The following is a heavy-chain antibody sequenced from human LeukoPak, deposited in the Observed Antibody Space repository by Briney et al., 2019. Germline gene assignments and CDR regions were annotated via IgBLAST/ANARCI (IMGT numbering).Heavy chain of an antibody. Sequence: GGSLRLSCAASGFTFSDYYMSWLRQAPGKGLEWVSYISSSGSTIYYADSVKGRFTISRDNAKNSLYLQMNSLRAEDTAVYYCARADRAEYYYYYYMDVWGKGTTVTVSS. J-gene: IGHJ6*03. D-gene: IGHD1-14*01. CDR3: ARADRAEYYYYYYMDV. CDR2: ISSSGSTI. V-gene: IGHV3-11*04. CDR1: GFTFSDYY.